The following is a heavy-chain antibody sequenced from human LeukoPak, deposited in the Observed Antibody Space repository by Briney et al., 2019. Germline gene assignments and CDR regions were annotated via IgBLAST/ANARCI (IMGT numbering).Heavy chain of an antibody. CDR3: AGVNYLAPFDY. J-gene: IGHJ4*02. CDR2: IYSSGST. D-gene: IGHD1-7*01. V-gene: IGHV4-4*07. Sequence: SETLSLTCSVSGGSINSYYWSWIRQSAGKGLEWIGRIYSSGSTNYNPSLEGRVTMSVDTSKNQFYLKLTSVTAADTAVYYCAGVNYLAPFDYWGQGTQVTVSS. CDR1: GGSINSYY.